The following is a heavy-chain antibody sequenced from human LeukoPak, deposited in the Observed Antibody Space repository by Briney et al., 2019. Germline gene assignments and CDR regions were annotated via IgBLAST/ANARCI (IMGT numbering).Heavy chain of an antibody. V-gene: IGHV4-4*02. CDR2: IYDGGNS. J-gene: IGHJ4*02. Sequence: SETLSLTCAVSGGSISNRNWWNWVRQPPGKGLEWIGEIYDGGNSNYNPSLKSRVTMSVDKSKNQFSLNLSSVTAADTAVYYCARDIGSLTAGQWGQGILVTVSS. D-gene: IGHD3-16*01. CDR1: GGSISNRNW. CDR3: ARDIGSLTAGQ.